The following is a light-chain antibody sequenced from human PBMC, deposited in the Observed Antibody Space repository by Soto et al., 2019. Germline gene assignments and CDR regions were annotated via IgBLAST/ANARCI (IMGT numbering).Light chain of an antibody. CDR1: QGISSY. J-gene: IGKJ1*01. CDR3: QQYYSYPRT. CDR2: AAS. V-gene: IGKV1-8*01. Sequence: IHMTHSPSTLSASLGDMVTITCRASQGISSYLAWYQQKPGKAPKLLIYAASTLQSGVPSRFSGSGSGTDFTLTISCLQSEDFATYYCQQYYSYPRTFGQGTKVDI.